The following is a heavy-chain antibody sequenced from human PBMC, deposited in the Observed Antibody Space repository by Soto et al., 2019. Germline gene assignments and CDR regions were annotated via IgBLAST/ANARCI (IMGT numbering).Heavy chain of an antibody. V-gene: IGHV3-23*01. CDR1: GFTFSSYA. J-gene: IGHJ4*02. D-gene: IGHD2-15*01. Sequence: GSLRLSCAASGFTFSSYAISWVRQAPGKGLEWVSAICGSGGATYYTDSVKGRFTISRDNSKNTLHLQMNNLRAEDTAIYYCAKGSGGNCYSHFDYCGQGTMVTVSS. CDR2: ICGSGGAT. CDR3: AKGSGGNCYSHFDY.